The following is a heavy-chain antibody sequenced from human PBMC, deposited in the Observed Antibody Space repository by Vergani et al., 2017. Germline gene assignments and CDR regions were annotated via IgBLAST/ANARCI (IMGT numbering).Heavy chain of an antibody. Sequence: QVQLQESGPGLVKPSETLSLTCTVSGGSISSYYWSWIRQPPGKGLEWIGSIYYSGSTYYNPSLKSRVTISVDTSKNQFSLKLSSVTAADTAVYYCAQGGWYPYGWGFDLWGRGTLVTVSS. D-gene: IGHD6-19*01. CDR1: GGSISSYY. J-gene: IGHJ2*01. V-gene: IGHV4-59*05. CDR3: AQGGWYPYGWGFDL. CDR2: IYYSGST.